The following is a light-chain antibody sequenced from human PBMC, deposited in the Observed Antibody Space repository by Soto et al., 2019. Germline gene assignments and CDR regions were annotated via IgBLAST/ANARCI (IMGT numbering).Light chain of an antibody. CDR2: GAS. V-gene: IGKV3-20*01. CDR1: QSVSSNY. J-gene: IGKJ3*01. Sequence: EIVMTHSPGTLSCSPGETATLSFRASQSVSSNYVAWFHQKPGQAPRLLIYGASSRATGVPDRFSASGSGTDFTLTISRLEPEDFAVYYCQQYGRSPFTFGPGTKVDIK. CDR3: QQYGRSPFT.